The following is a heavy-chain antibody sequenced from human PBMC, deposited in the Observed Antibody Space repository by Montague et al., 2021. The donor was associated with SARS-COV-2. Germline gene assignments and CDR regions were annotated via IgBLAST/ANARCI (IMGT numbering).Heavy chain of an antibody. Sequence: SETLSLTCTVSGGSISSSTYYWGWIRQPPGKGLEWIASIYYSGSTYFNPSLKSRVAISIDTSKNQFSLKLSSVTAADTAVYYCARRPYYYDSSGHFDPWGQGALVTVSS. V-gene: IGHV4-39*07. CDR2: IYYSGST. CDR1: GGSISSSTYY. J-gene: IGHJ5*02. CDR3: ARRPYYYDSSGHFDP. D-gene: IGHD3-22*01.